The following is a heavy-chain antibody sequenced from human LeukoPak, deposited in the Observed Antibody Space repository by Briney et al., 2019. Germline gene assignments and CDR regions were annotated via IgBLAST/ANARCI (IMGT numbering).Heavy chain of an antibody. CDR1: GGTFSSYA. D-gene: IGHD3-22*01. Sequence: ASVKVSCKASGGTFSSYAISWVRQAPGQGLEWMGRIIPILGIANYAQKFQGRVTITADKSTSTAYMELSSLRSEDTAVYYCVAGYDSSGYYDYWGQGTLVTVSS. CDR2: IIPILGIA. CDR3: VAGYDSSGYYDY. V-gene: IGHV1-69*04. J-gene: IGHJ4*02.